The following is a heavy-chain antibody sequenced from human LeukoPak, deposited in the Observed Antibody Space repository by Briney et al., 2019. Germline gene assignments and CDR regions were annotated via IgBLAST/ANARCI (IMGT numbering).Heavy chain of an antibody. CDR1: GDSISSGSYY. Sequence: KPSETLSLTCTVSGDSISSGSYYWSWIRQPAGKGLEWIGHIYRSGSTNYNASLKSRVTISVDTSKNQFSLKLSSVTAADTAVYYCARGYYDSSGYYEAFHHWGQGTLVTVSS. D-gene: IGHD3-22*01. J-gene: IGHJ1*01. CDR2: IYRSGST. V-gene: IGHV4-61*09. CDR3: ARGYYDSSGYYEAFHH.